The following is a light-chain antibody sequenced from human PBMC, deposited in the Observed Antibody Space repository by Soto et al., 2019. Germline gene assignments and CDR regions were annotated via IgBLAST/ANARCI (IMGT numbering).Light chain of an antibody. CDR1: SSDVGGYNY. V-gene: IGLV2-14*01. CDR3: SSYTSSTFYV. J-gene: IGLJ1*01. CDR2: DVS. Sequence: QSVLTQPASVSGSPGQSITISCTGTSSDVGGYNYVSWYQQHPGKAPKLMIYDVSNRPSGVSNRFSGSKSGNTASLTISGLQAVDEADYYCSSYTSSTFYVFGTGTKLTVL.